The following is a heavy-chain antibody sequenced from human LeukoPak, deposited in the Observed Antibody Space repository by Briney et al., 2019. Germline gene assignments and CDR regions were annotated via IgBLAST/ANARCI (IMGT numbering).Heavy chain of an antibody. V-gene: IGHV1-69*04. J-gene: IGHJ6*02. CDR3: ARDDFWSGYELLTDYYGMDV. D-gene: IGHD3-3*01. CDR2: ILPILGIA. CDR1: GGTFSSYA. Sequence: SVKVSCKASGGTFSSYAISWVRQAPGQGLEWMGRILPILGIANYAQKFQGRVTITADKSTSTAYMELSSLRSEDTAVYYCARDDFWSGYELLTDYYGMDVWGQGTTVTVSS.